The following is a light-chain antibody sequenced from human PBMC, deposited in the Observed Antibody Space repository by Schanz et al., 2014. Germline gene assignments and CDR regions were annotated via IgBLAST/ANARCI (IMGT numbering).Light chain of an antibody. CDR3: CSYAGSDSWV. Sequence: QSALTQPASVSGSPGQSITISCTGTTSDVGGYNYVSWYQQHPGKAPKLMIFDVSHRPSGVSNRFSGSKSGNTASLTISGLQAEDEAGYYCCSYAGSDSWVFGGGTKLTVL. V-gene: IGLV2-23*02. CDR1: TSDVGGYNY. J-gene: IGLJ2*01. CDR2: DVS.